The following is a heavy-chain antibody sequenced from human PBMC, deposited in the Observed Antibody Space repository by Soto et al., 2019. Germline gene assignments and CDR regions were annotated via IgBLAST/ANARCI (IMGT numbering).Heavy chain of an antibody. Sequence: ASVKVSCKASGYTFTSYGISWVRQAPGQGLEWMGWISAYNGNTNYAQKLQGRVTMTTDTSTSTAYMELRSLRSDDTAVYYCARDRGSYSSSSGRVDYWGPGTLVTVSS. CDR3: ARDRGSYSSSSGRVDY. D-gene: IGHD6-6*01. J-gene: IGHJ4*02. V-gene: IGHV1-18*04. CDR1: GYTFTSYG. CDR2: ISAYNGNT.